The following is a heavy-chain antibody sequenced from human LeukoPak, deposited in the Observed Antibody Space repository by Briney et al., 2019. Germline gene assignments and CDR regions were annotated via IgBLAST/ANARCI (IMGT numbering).Heavy chain of an antibody. J-gene: IGHJ4*02. CDR3: TTGYSSGWYNGGNY. CDR1: GFTFSRYW. D-gene: IGHD6-19*01. Sequence: GGSLRLSCVASGFTFSRYWMSWVRQAPGKGLEWVAKIKQDGSGEYYLDSVKGRFTISRDNARNSLYLQMNSLRADDTVVYFCTTGYSSGWYNGGNYWGQGTLVTVSS. CDR2: IKQDGSGE. V-gene: IGHV3-7*01.